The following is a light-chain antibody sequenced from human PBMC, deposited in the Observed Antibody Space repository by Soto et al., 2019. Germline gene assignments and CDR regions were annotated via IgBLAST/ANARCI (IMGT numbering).Light chain of an antibody. Sequence: QSVLTQPASVSGSPGQSITTSCTGTSSDIDAYNYVSWYQQHPGKAPKLMIYDVSNRPSGISNRFSGSKSGNTASLTISGLQAKDGADYYCGSYTTSSNYVFGTGTKVTVL. V-gene: IGLV2-14*01. J-gene: IGLJ1*01. CDR1: SSDIDAYNY. CDR2: DVS. CDR3: GSYTTSSNYV.